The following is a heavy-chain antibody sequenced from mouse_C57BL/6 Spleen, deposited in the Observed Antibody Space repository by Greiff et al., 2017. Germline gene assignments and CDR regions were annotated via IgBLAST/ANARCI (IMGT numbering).Heavy chain of an antibody. CDR3: ARDRSGNFDY. CDR2: ISYDGSN. J-gene: IGHJ2*01. D-gene: IGHD1-3*01. Sequence: EVQLMESGPGLVKPSQSLSLTCSVTGYSITSGYYWNWIRQFPGNKLEWMGYISYDGSNNYNPSLKNRISITRDTSKNRFFLKLNSVTTEDTATYYCARDRSGNFDYWGQGTTLTVSA. V-gene: IGHV3-6*01. CDR1: GYSITSGYY.